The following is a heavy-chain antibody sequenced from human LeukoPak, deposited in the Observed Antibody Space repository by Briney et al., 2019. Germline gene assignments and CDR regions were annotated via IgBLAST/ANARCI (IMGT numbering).Heavy chain of an antibody. J-gene: IGHJ4*02. V-gene: IGHV3-74*01. D-gene: IGHD3-3*01. CDR1: GFTFSSYW. CDR2: TNRDGSST. Sequence: GGSLRLSCAASGFTFSSYWMHWVRQAPGKGPVWVARTNRDGSSTAYADSMKGRFTISKDNAKNTLYLLMNSLRAEDTAVYYCARDSVEWYIFDYWGQGTLVTVSS. CDR3: ARDSVEWYIFDY.